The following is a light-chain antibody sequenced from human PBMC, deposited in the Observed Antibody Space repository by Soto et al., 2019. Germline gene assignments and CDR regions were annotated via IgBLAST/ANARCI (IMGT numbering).Light chain of an antibody. CDR3: QQYDTSPAWT. CDR1: QSVDSSS. V-gene: IGKV3-20*01. Sequence: EIVLTQSPGTLSVSLGETATLSCTASQSVDSSSLAWYQQSPGQAPRLLIYGASSRATGIPDRFSGSGSGTDFTLTVSRLEPEDFAVYYCQQYDTSPAWTLGQGTKVDIK. J-gene: IGKJ1*01. CDR2: GAS.